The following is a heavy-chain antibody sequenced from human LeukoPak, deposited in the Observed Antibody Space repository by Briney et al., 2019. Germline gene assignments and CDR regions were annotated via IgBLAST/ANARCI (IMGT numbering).Heavy chain of an antibody. CDR3: ARDSENYYDSSGYRD. V-gene: IGHV1-2*02. CDR2: INPNSGGT. Sequence: ASVKVSCKASGYTFTGYYMHWVRQAPGQGLERMGWINPNSGGTNYAQKFQGRVTMTRDTSISTAYMELSRLRSDDTAVYYCARDSENYYDSSGYRDWGQGTLVTVSS. D-gene: IGHD3-22*01. CDR1: GYTFTGYY. J-gene: IGHJ4*02.